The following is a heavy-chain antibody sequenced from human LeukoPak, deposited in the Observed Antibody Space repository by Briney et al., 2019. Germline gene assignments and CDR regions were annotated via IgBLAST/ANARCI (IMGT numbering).Heavy chain of an antibody. CDR2: FDPEDGET. CDR1: GYTLTELS. CDR3: ATEHVDTTLIRDPIN. D-gene: IGHD5-18*01. Sequence: GASVKVSCKVSGYTLTELSMHWVRQAPGKGLGWMGGFDPEDGETIYAQKFQGRVTMTEDTSTDTAYMELSSLRSEDTAVYYCATEHVDTTLIRDPINWGQGTLVTVSS. J-gene: IGHJ4*02. V-gene: IGHV1-24*01.